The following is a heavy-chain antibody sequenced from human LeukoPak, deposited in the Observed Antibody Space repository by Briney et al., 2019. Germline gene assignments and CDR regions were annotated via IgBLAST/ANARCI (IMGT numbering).Heavy chain of an antibody. CDR2: INPNSGGT. Sequence: ASVKVSCKASGYTFTGYYMHWVRQAPGQGLEWMGWINPNSGGTNYAQKFQGRVTMTRDTSISTAYMELSRLRSDDTAVYYCARVAYSSSWYPFDYWGQGTLVTVSS. V-gene: IGHV1-2*02. CDR1: GYTFTGYY. J-gene: IGHJ4*02. D-gene: IGHD6-13*01. CDR3: ARVAYSSSWYPFDY.